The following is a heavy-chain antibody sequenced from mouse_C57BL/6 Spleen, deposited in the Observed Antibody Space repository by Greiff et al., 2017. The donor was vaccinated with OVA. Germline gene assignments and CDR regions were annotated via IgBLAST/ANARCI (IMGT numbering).Heavy chain of an antibody. CDR3: ARLGRYFDY. V-gene: IGHV1-69*01. CDR1: GYTFTSYW. J-gene: IGHJ2*01. Sequence: QVQLQQPGAELVMPGASVKLSCKASGYTFTSYWMHWVKQRPGQGLEWIGEIDPSDSYTNYKQKFKGKSTLTVDKSSSTANMQLSSLTSEDSAVYYCARLGRYFDYWGQGTTLTVSS. CDR2: IDPSDSYT.